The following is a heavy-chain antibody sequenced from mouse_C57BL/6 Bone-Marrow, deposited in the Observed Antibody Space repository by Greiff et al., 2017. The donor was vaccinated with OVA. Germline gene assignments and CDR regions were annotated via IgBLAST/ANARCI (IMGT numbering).Heavy chain of an antibody. CDR2: INPNNGGT. Sequence: QVQLQQPGAELVKPGASVKVSCKASGYTFTSYWMHWVKQRPGQGLEWIGDINPNNGGTSYNQKFKGKATLTVDKSSSTAYMELRSLTSEDSAVYYCARGYYYGSRPHYWGQGTTLTVSS. CDR3: ARGYYYGSRPHY. D-gene: IGHD1-1*01. J-gene: IGHJ2*01. V-gene: IGHV1-53*01. CDR1: GYTFTSYW.